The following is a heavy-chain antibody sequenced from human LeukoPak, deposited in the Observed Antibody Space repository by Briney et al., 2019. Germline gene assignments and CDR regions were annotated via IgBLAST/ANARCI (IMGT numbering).Heavy chain of an antibody. CDR1: GGSISSSSYY. CDR2: IYYSGST. V-gene: IGHV4-39*07. J-gene: IGHJ6*02. Sequence: SETLSLTCTVSGGSISSSSYYWGWIRQPPGKGLEWIGSIYYSGSTYYNPSLKSRVTISVDTSKNQFSLKLSSVTAADTAVYYCARGPEPGSSPDYYYYYGMDVWGQGTTVTVSS. D-gene: IGHD1-14*01. CDR3: ARGPEPGSSPDYYYYYGMDV.